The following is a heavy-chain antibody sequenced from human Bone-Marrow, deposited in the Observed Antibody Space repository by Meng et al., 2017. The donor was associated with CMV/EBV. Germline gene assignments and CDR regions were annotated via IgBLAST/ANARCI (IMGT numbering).Heavy chain of an antibody. CDR3: ARDYYYDSSGYPHY. D-gene: IGHD3-22*01. CDR2: INWNSGNI. CDR1: GFTFDDYA. V-gene: IGHV3-9*01. J-gene: IGHJ4*02. Sequence: SLKISCAASGFTFDDYAMHWVRQAPGKGLEWVSGINWNSGNIGYADSVKGRFTISRDNAKNSLYLQMNSLRAEDTALYFCARDYYYDSSGYPHYWGQGTLATVSS.